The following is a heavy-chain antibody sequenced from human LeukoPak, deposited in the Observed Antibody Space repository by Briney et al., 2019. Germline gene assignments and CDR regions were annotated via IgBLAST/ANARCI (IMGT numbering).Heavy chain of an antibody. V-gene: IGHV3-7*05. CDR3: ARDPYSRSWSYGMDV. CDR1: GFTFSTYW. Sequence: GGSLRLSCTASGFTFSTYWMSWVRQTPEKGLEWVANIKEDGSEEVYVDSVKGRFTISRDNAKSSLYLQMNSLRTDDTAVYYCARDPYSRSWSYGMDVWGQGTTVTVSS. CDR2: IKEDGSEE. D-gene: IGHD6-13*01. J-gene: IGHJ6*02.